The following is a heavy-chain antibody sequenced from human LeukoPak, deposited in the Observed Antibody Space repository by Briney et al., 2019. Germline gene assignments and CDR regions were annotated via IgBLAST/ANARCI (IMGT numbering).Heavy chain of an antibody. D-gene: IGHD5-24*01. Sequence: RGSLRLSCAASGFTFSSYAMSWVRQAPGKGLEWVSAISGSGGSTYYADSVKGRFTISRDNSKNTLYLQMNSLRAEDTAVYYCAKGRAGYNSFDYWGQGTLVTVSS. J-gene: IGHJ4*02. CDR2: ISGSGGST. CDR3: AKGRAGYNSFDY. V-gene: IGHV3-23*01. CDR1: GFTFSSYA.